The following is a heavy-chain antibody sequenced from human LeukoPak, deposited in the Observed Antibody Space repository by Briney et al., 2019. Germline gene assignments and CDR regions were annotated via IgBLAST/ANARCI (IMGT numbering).Heavy chain of an antibody. Sequence: GRSLRLSCAASGFTFSSYGMHWVRQAPGKGLEWVAVIWYDGSNKYYADSVKGRFTISRDNSKNTLYLQMNSLRAEDTAVYYCARGAETIFFVEGESHWFDPWGQGTLVTVSS. J-gene: IGHJ5*02. CDR2: IWYDGSNK. CDR1: GFTFSSYG. V-gene: IGHV3-33*01. CDR3: ARGAETIFFVEGESHWFDP. D-gene: IGHD3-9*01.